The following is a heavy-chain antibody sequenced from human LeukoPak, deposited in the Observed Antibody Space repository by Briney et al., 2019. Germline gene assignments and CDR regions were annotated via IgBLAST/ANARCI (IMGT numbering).Heavy chain of an antibody. V-gene: IGHV1-2*02. CDR3: ARHYTDLWFGELQPVDPIGY. CDR1: GYTFTGYY. Sequence: ASVKVSCKASGYTFTGYYMHWVRQAPGQVLEWMGWINPNSGGTNYAQKFQGRVTMTRDTSISTAYMELSRLRSDDTAVYYCARHYTDLWFGELQPVDPIGYWGQGTLVTVSS. J-gene: IGHJ4*02. D-gene: IGHD3-10*01. CDR2: INPNSGGT.